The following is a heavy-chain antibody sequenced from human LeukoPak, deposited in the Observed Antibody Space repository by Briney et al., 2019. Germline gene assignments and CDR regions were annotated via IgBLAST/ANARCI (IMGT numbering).Heavy chain of an antibody. Sequence: ASVKVSCKASPHTFSDYHIHWVRQAPGQGLEWLGWINPNSGGTDYAQKFQGRVTMTRDTSISTAYMELSRLRSDDSAIYYCARGSSLSYPTLDYWGQGTLVTVSS. D-gene: IGHD1-26*01. J-gene: IGHJ4*02. V-gene: IGHV1-2*02. CDR3: ARGSSLSYPTLDY. CDR2: INPNSGGT. CDR1: PHTFSDYH.